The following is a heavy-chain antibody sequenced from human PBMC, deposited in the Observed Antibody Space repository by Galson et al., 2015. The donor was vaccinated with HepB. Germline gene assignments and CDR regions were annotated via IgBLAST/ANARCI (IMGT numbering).Heavy chain of an antibody. CDR2: IYYSGST. CDR1: GGSISSSSYY. Sequence: ETLSLTCTVSGGSISSSSYYWGWIRQPPGKGLEWIGSIYYSGSTYYNPSLKSRVTISVDTSKNQFSLKLSSVTAADTAVYYCARVNYDILTGIRNWFDPWGQGTLVTVSS. CDR3: ARVNYDILTGIRNWFDP. D-gene: IGHD3-9*01. V-gene: IGHV4-39*07. J-gene: IGHJ5*02.